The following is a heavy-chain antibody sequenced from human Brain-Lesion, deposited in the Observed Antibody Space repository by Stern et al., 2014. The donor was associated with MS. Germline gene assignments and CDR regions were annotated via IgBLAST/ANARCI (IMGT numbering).Heavy chain of an antibody. V-gene: IGHV4-39*02. CDR3: AGEEDIRYCSGGSCTGNWFDP. J-gene: IGHJ5*02. CDR1: GGSVSSTSYA. D-gene: IGHD2-15*01. Sequence: VQLVESGPGLVKPSETLSLTCTVAGGSVSSTSYAWAWIRQPPGKGLEWIGTIYYSGNTYYSPSLKSRLPISLAPSKNHFSLQLRSVTAADTAVYYCAGEEDIRYCSGGSCTGNWFDPWGQGTLVTVSS. CDR2: IYYSGNT.